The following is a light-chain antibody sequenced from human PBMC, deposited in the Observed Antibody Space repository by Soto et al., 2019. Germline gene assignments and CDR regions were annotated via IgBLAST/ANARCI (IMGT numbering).Light chain of an antibody. CDR1: QGVRNW. Sequence: DIQMTQSPSSVSASVGDRVTITCRASQGVRNWLAWYQQKPGEAPKLLIYAASTLRRGVPSRFRGSGSGTDFTFTITSLQSEDFATYYCQQAYSFPYTFGQGTKLEIK. CDR3: QQAYSFPYT. J-gene: IGKJ2*01. V-gene: IGKV1-12*01. CDR2: AAS.